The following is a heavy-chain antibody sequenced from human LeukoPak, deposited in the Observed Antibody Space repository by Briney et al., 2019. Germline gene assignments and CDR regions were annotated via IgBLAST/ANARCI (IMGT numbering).Heavy chain of an antibody. Sequence: SETLSLTCAVYGGSFSGYYWSWIRQPPGKGLEWIGEINHSGSTNYNPSLKSRVTISVDTSKNQFSLKLSSVTAADTAVYYCARKYCSSTSCYFLDYRGQGTLVTVSS. J-gene: IGHJ4*02. CDR2: INHSGST. CDR1: GGSFSGYY. D-gene: IGHD2-2*01. V-gene: IGHV4-34*01. CDR3: ARKYCSSTSCYFLDY.